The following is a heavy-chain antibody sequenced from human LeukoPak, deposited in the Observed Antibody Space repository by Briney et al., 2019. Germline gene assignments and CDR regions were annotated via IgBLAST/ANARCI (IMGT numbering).Heavy chain of an antibody. CDR2: ISTYNGNT. Sequence: GASVKVSCKASGYTFTSYGISWVRQAPGQGLEWMGWISTYNGNTHYAQKLQGRVTMTTDTSTSTAYMELRSLRSDDTAVYYCARPTLPDYSSSWYLGWGQGTLVTVSS. V-gene: IGHV1-18*01. J-gene: IGHJ4*02. CDR3: ARPTLPDYSSSWYLG. D-gene: IGHD6-13*01. CDR1: GYTFTSYG.